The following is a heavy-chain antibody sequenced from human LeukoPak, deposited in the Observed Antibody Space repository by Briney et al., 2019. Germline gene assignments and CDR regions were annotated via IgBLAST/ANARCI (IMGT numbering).Heavy chain of an antibody. CDR3: AKRPSDYGDYVTYFDY. V-gene: IGHV3-30*18. CDR1: GFSFIGYG. Sequence: GGSLRLSCAASGFSFIGYGMHWVRQAAGKGLEWVGVISDDGRNKKYADSVKGRFTISRDNSKDTLYLQMNSLRDEDTAVYYCAKRPSDYGDYVTYFDYWGQGTLVTVSS. D-gene: IGHD4-17*01. CDR2: ISDDGRNK. J-gene: IGHJ4*02.